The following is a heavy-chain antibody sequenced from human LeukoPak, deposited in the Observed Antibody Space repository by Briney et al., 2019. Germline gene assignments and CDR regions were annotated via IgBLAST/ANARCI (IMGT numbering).Heavy chain of an antibody. CDR3: SRVIAAAGTKGLYYYYYYYMDV. J-gene: IGHJ6*03. Sequence: SETLSLTCTVSGGSISSYYWSWIRQPPGKGLEWIGYIYYSGSTNYNPSLKSRVTISVDTSKNQFSLKLGSVTAADTAVYYCSRVIAAAGTKGLYYYYYYYMDVCGKGTTVTVSS. CDR1: GGSISSYY. CDR2: IYYSGST. D-gene: IGHD6-13*01. V-gene: IGHV4-59*01.